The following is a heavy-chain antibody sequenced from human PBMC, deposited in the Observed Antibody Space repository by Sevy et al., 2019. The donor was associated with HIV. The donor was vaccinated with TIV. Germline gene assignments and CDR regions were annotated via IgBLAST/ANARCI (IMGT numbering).Heavy chain of an antibody. D-gene: IGHD3-22*01. CDR3: ARGATFYSDSSGRVLSVLGAFDI. V-gene: IGHV3-53*01. J-gene: IGHJ3*02. CDR2: IFSGGGT. Sequence: GESLKISCAASGFTVSSNYMSWVRQAPGKGLEWVSIIFSGGGTYYSDSVQGRFTISRDNSKNMVYLQMNSLRAEDTAAFYCARGATFYSDSSGRVLSVLGAFDIWGRGTMVTVSS. CDR1: GFTVSSNY.